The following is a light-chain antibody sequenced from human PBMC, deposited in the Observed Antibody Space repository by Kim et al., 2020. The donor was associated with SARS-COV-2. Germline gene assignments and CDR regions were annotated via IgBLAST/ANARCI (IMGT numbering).Light chain of an antibody. V-gene: IGKV1-39*01. CDR2: VAS. Sequence: SASVGDRVTITCRASQNIRTYLNWYQQRPGKAPTLLIYVASNLPSCVPSRFSGGGSGTDFILTISGLQPEDFAIYYCQQSYNTPYTFGQGTNLEI. CDR3: QQSYNTPYT. J-gene: IGKJ2*01. CDR1: QNIRTY.